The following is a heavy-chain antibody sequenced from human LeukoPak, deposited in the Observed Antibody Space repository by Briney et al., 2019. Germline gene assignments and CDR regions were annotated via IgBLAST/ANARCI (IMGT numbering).Heavy chain of an antibody. CDR3: ARPAVASIDWFDP. V-gene: IGHV1-2*02. Sequence: ASVKVSCKASGYSFTGYYMHWVRQAPGQGLEWMGWINPNSGGTKYAEKFQGRVTMTGDPSISTAYLELTRLRSDDTAVYYCARPAVASIDWFDPWGQRTLVTVSS. CDR1: GYSFTGYY. CDR2: INPNSGGT. D-gene: IGHD3-3*02. J-gene: IGHJ5*02.